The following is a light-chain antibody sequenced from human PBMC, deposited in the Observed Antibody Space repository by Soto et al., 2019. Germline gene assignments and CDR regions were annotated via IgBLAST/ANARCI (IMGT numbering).Light chain of an antibody. CDR2: VAS. V-gene: IGKV1-39*01. Sequence: DIQMTQSPSSLSASVGDRFTMTCRASQSISSYLNWYQQKPGKAPKILIYVASSLQSGVPSRFSGSGSGTDFTLTISSLQPEDFATYYCQQSYSTPTTFGQGTKVDIK. CDR1: QSISSY. J-gene: IGKJ1*01. CDR3: QQSYSTPTT.